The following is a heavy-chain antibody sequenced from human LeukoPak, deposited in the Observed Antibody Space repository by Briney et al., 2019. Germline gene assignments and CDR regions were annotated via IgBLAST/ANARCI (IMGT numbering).Heavy chain of an antibody. CDR2: IKQDGSEK. D-gene: IGHD5-12*01. J-gene: IGHJ4*02. V-gene: IGHV3-7*01. Sequence: GGSLRLSCAASGFTFSSYWMSWVRQAPGKGLEWVANIKQDGSEKYYVDSVKGRFTISRDNAKNSLYLQMNSLRAEDTAVYYCARYIDPRGGYILPEYFDYWGQGTLVTASS. CDR1: GFTFSSYW. CDR3: ARYIDPRGGYILPEYFDY.